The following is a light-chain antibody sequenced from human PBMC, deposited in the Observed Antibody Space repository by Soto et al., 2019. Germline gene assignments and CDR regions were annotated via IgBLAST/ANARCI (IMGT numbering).Light chain of an antibody. CDR2: AAS. J-gene: IGKJ5*01. V-gene: IGKV1-39*01. CDR1: QSISSY. Sequence: DIQVTVTHSSLSASVGDRVTITGRASQSISSYLNWYQQKPGKAPKILIYAASSLQSGVPSRFSGSGSGTDFTLTISSLKPEDFERYYCAGRYSILTRFCDGTRLE. CDR3: AGRYSILTR.